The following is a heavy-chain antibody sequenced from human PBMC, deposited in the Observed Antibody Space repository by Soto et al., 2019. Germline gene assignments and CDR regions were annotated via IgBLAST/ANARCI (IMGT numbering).Heavy chain of an antibody. J-gene: IGHJ6*02. V-gene: IGHV1-3*01. Sequence: GASVKVSCKATGYTFTSYAMHWVRQAPGKRLEWMGWINAGNGNTKYSQKFQGRVTITEDTSASTTYMELSSLRSEDTAVYYCASPTLGPTTDSYYYGMDVWGQGTTVTVSS. CDR3: ASPTLGPTTDSYYYGMDV. CDR2: INAGNGNT. D-gene: IGHD1-26*01. CDR1: GYTFTSYA.